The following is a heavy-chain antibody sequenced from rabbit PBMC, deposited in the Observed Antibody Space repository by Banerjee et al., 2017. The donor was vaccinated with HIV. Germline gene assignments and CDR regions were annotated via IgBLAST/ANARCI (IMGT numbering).Heavy chain of an antibody. CDR2: IYAGSGGT. J-gene: IGHJ4*01. CDR3: ARSPFGISIDYNL. D-gene: IGHD8-1*01. CDR1: GFYFSSGYW. Sequence: QEQLEESGGGLVQPEGSLTLTCTASGFYFSSGYWICWVRQAPGKGLEWIGCIYAGSGGTYYAIWAKVRCPISKTSSTTVTLQMPSLTAADTATYFCARSPFGISIDYNLWCQGTLVTVS. V-gene: IGHV1S45*01.